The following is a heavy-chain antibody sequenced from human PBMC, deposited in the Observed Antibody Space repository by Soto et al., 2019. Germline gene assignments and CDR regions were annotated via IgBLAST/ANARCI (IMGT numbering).Heavy chain of an antibody. CDR2: INPKTGGT. CDR1: GYTFTDYY. V-gene: IGHV1-2*02. J-gene: IGHJ4*02. CDR3: VRDVVGSDYFDS. Sequence: ASVKVSCKASGYTFTDYYMHWVRQAPGQGLEWMGWINPKTGGTNYAQKFQGRVTMTRDTSITTAYMELSRLRSDDTAVYYCVRDVVGSDYFDSWGQGTLVTV. D-gene: IGHD1-26*01.